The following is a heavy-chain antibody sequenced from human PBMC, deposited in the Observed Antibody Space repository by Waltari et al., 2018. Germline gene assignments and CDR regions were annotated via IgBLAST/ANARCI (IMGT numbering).Heavy chain of an antibody. CDR2: INSDGRII. Sequence: EVQLVESGGGLVQPGGSLRLSCAASGFTFSSYWMHWVRQAPGKGLVGVSSINSDGRIITYADSAKGRFTISRDNAKNTLHLQMNSLRADDTAVYYCVRGMGDGYWGRGSLVTVDS. V-gene: IGHV3-74*01. D-gene: IGHD1-26*01. J-gene: IGHJ4*02. CDR3: VRGMGDGY. CDR1: GFTFSSYW.